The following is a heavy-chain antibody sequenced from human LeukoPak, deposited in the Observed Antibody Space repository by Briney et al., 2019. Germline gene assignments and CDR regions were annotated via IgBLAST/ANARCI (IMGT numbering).Heavy chain of an antibody. CDR1: GYTFTSYG. J-gene: IGHJ4*02. V-gene: IGHV1-18*01. CDR3: ARDYQQLAIDY. CDR2: ISAYNGNT. Sequence: ASVKVSCKASGYTFTSYGISWVRQAPGQGLEWMGWISAYNGNTNYAQKFQGRVTMTRDTSISTAYMELSRLRSDDTAVYYCARDYQQLAIDYWGQGTLVTVSS. D-gene: IGHD6-13*01.